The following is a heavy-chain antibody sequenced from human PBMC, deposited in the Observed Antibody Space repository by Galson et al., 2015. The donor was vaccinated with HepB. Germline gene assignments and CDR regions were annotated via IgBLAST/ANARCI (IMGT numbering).Heavy chain of an antibody. CDR2: IKQDGSEK. V-gene: IGHV3-7*01. J-gene: IGHJ4*02. Sequence: SLRLSCAASGFTFSSYWMTWVRQAPGKGLEWVADIKQDGSEKYYVDSVKGRFTISRDNAKNSLYLQLDSLRAEDTAVFYCARIISIGWSFYSDYWGQAIMVTVSS. CDR3: ARIISIGWSFYSDY. CDR1: GFTFSSYW. D-gene: IGHD6-19*01.